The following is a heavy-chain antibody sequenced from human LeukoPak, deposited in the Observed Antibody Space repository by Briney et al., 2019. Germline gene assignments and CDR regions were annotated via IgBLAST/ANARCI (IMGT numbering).Heavy chain of an antibody. CDR3: AAESGRSGYYYYFDY. J-gene: IGHJ4*02. CDR2: IYSGGST. D-gene: IGHD3-22*01. Sequence: GGSLRLSCAASGFTVSSNYMSWVRQAPGKGLEWVSVIYSGGSTYYADSAKGRFTISRDNSKNTLYLQMNSLRAEDTAVYYCAAESGRSGYYYYFDYWGQGTLVTVSS. V-gene: IGHV3-53*01. CDR1: GFTVSSNY.